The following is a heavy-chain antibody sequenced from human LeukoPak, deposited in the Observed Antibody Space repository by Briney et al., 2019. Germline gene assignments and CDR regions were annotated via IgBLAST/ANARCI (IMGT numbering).Heavy chain of an antibody. D-gene: IGHD6-19*01. V-gene: IGHV6-1*01. J-gene: IGHJ4*02. CDR1: GDSVSSDSAT. CDR2: THYRSKWYS. CDR3: ARGPQWLNY. Sequence: SQTLSLTCAISGDSVSSDSATWNWIRQSPSRGLEWLGRTHYRSKWYSAYAVSVKSRISINSDTSKNQFSLQLNSVTPEDTAIYYCARGPQWLNYWGQGTLVTVSS.